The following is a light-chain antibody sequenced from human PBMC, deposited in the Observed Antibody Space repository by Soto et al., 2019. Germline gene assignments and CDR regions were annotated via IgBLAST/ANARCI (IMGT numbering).Light chain of an antibody. Sequence: QTVVTQEPSFSVSPGRTVTLTCGLSSGSVSTSYYPSWYQQTPGQAPRTLIYSTNTRSSGVPDRFSGSILGNKAALTITGAQAEEESDYYCVLYMGSGISVFGGGTKLTVL. CDR2: STN. CDR1: SGSVSTSYY. CDR3: VLYMGSGISV. V-gene: IGLV8-61*01. J-gene: IGLJ2*01.